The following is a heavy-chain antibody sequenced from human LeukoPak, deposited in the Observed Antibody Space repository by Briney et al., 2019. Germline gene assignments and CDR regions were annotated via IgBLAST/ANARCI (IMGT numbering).Heavy chain of an antibody. J-gene: IGHJ4*02. CDR1: GFTFSSYA. V-gene: IGHV3-30-3*01. CDR3: ARASDYYDSSNFDY. CDR2: ISYDGSNK. Sequence: GRSLRLSCAASGFTFSSYAMHWVRQAPGKGLEWVAVISYDGSNKYYADSVKGRFTISRDNSKNTLYLQMNSLRAEDTAVYYCARASDYYDSSNFDYWGQGTLVTVSS. D-gene: IGHD3-22*01.